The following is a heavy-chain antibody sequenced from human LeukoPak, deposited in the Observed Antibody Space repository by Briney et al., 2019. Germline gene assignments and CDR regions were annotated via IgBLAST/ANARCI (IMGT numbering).Heavy chain of an antibody. CDR1: GGSISSSSYY. D-gene: IGHD2-2*01. CDR2: IYYSGST. Sequence: SETLSLTCTVSGGSISSSSYYWGWIRQPPGKGREWIGSIYYSGSTYYNPSLKSRVTISVDTSKNQFSLKLSSVTAADTAVYYCARALSIIVVVPAAFDYWGQGTLVTVSS. V-gene: IGHV4-39*01. J-gene: IGHJ4*02. CDR3: ARALSIIVVVPAAFDY.